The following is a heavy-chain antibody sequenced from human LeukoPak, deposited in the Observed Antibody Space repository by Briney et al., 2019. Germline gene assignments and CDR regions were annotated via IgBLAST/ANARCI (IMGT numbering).Heavy chain of an antibody. V-gene: IGHV4-59*08. CDR1: GGSISSYY. J-gene: IGHJ6*03. D-gene: IGHD3-3*01. Sequence: PSETLSLTCTVSGGSISSYYWSWIRQPPGKGLEWTGYIYYSGSTNYNPSLKSRVTISVDTSKNQFSLKLSSVTAADTAVYYCASSYYDFWSGYYLMDVWGKGTTVTVSS. CDR3: ASSYYDFWSGYYLMDV. CDR2: IYYSGST.